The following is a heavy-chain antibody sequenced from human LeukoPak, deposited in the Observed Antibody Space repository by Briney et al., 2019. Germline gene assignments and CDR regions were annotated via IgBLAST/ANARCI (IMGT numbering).Heavy chain of an antibody. CDR1: GFSFTNYA. Sequence: GRSLRLSCAASGFSFTNYAMHWVRQAPGKGLEWVAVISYDGSHDYSANSVRGRFSISRDNSKNMVFLQMNSLRDEDTAVYYCARGSLTGGRIFYFDCWGQGSLVAVSS. D-gene: IGHD7-27*01. V-gene: IGHV3-30*01. J-gene: IGHJ4*02. CDR2: ISYDGSHD. CDR3: ARGSLTGGRIFYFDC.